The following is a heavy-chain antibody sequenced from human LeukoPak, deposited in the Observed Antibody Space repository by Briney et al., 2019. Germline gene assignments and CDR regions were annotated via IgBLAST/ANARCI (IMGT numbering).Heavy chain of an antibody. J-gene: IGHJ3*02. CDR1: GGTFSSYA. CDR2: ISAYNGNT. CDR3: ARDKDYYDSSATKRSAFDI. D-gene: IGHD3-22*01. Sequence: EASVKVSCKASGGTFSSYAIGWVRQAPGQGLEWMGWISAYNGNTNYAQKLQGRVTMTTDTSTSTAYMELRSLRSDDTAVYYCARDKDYYDSSATKRSAFDIWGQGTMVTVSS. V-gene: IGHV1-18*01.